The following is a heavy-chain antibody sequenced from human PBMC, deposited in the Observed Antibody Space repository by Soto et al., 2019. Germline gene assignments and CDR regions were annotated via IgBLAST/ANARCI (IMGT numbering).Heavy chain of an antibody. D-gene: IGHD3-10*01. CDR3: ARGPLTMVRGAHLDF. CDR2: INHSGNT. Sequence: PSETLSLTCAVYGGSFSGYYWSWIRQPPGKGLEWIGEINHSGNTNYNPSLKSRVTISVDTSKNHFSLKLSSVTAADTAVYYCARGPLTMVRGAHLDFWGQGTLVTVSS. CDR1: GGSFSGYY. J-gene: IGHJ4*02. V-gene: IGHV4-34*01.